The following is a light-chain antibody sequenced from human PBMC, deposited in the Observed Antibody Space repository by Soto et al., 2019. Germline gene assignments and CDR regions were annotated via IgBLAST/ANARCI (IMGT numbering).Light chain of an antibody. CDR2: EVS. Sequence: QSALTQPPSASGSPGQSVTISCTGTSSDVGGYNYVSWYQQYPGKAPKLMIYEVSKRPSGVPDRFSGSKSGNTASLTVSGLQSEDEADSYCCSYAGSNTPYVFGTGTKLTVL. CDR1: SSDVGGYNY. J-gene: IGLJ1*01. CDR3: CSYAGSNTPYV. V-gene: IGLV2-8*01.